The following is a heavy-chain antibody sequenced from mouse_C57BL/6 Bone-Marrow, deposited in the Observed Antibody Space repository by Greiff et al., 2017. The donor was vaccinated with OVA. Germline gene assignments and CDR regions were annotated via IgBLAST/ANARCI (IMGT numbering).Heavy chain of an antibody. V-gene: IGHV2-9-1*01. D-gene: IGHD1-1*01. CDR1: GFSLTSYA. J-gene: IGHJ2*01. Sequence: VKLMESGPGLVAPSQSLSITCTVSGFSLTSYAISWVRQPPGKGLEWLGVIWTGGGTNYNSALKSRLSISKDNSKSQVFLKMNSLQTDDTARYDWSGITTVVAGGGYYFDYWGQGTTLTVSS. CDR2: IWTGGGT. CDR3: SGITTVVAGGGYYFDY.